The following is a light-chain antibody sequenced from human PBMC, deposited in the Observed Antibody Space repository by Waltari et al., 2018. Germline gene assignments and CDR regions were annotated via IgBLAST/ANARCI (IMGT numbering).Light chain of an antibody. CDR1: QSINNN. CDR2: GAS. V-gene: IGKV3-15*01. Sequence: EKVMTQSPATLSVSPGERATLSCRASQSINNNLAWYQQRPGQSPRLLIYGASTRATGVPARFSGGGSGTDFTLTISSLHPEDFAFYFCQHYSNWVWTFGQGTNVEIK. CDR3: QHYSNWVWT. J-gene: IGKJ1*01.